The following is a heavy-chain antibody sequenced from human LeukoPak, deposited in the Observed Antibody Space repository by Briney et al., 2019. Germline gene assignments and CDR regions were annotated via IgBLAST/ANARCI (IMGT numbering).Heavy chain of an antibody. Sequence: GGTLSLSCAVSGFSLSTFGMSWVRQAPGKGLEWISSFRGNGGSTYYAESVRGRFTISRDKSKNPLYLQMNSLRAEDSAVYYCAKDGYGSGGRWFDPWGRGTLVTVSS. CDR3: AKDGYGSGGRWFDP. V-gene: IGHV3-23*01. J-gene: IGHJ5*02. CDR2: FRGNGGST. D-gene: IGHD3-10*01. CDR1: GFSLSTFG.